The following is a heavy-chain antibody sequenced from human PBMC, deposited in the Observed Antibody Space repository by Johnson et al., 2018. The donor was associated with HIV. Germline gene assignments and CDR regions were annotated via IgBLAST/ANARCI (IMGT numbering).Heavy chain of an antibody. CDR1: GFTFSSYG. Sequence: QVQLLESGGGVVQPGRSLRLSCAASGFTFSSYGMYWVRQAPGKGLEWVALIWYDGTNINYAASVKGRFTISRDNSKNTLYLQMNSLTAEDTAVYYCAKGRELGYCAGGVCSDSFDVWGQGTLVTVSS. D-gene: IGHD2-8*02. CDR3: AKGRELGYCAGGVCSDSFDV. CDR2: IWYDGTNI. J-gene: IGHJ3*01. V-gene: IGHV3-33*06.